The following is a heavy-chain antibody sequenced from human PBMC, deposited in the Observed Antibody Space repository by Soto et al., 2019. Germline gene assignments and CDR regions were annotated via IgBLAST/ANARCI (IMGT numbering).Heavy chain of an antibody. D-gene: IGHD2-2*01. V-gene: IGHV3-30*03. CDR2: ISFDGSNK. CDR1: GFTFSNYA. J-gene: IGHJ5*02. CDR3: XXXXXAWDQTLSQPNWFDP. Sequence: QVQLVESGGGVVQPGRSLRLSCAASGFTFSNYAIHWVRQAPGRGLEWVTVISFDGSNKYYADSVKGRFTISRDNSKXXXXXXXXXXXXXXXXXXXXXXXXXAWDQTLSQPNWFDPWGQGTLVTVSS.